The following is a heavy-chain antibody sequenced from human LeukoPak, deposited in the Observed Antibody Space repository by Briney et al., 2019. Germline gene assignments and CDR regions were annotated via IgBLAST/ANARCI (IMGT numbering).Heavy chain of an antibody. Sequence: GGSLRLSCAASGFTPTDYYMSSIRQAPGKGLGGGSYISISGSIIYYADSLKARFTIPMDNAKNSLYLQMNSLRAEDTAVYYCVRDRSVDYWGQGTLVTVSS. CDR1: GFTPTDYY. CDR3: VRDRSVDY. V-gene: IGHV3-11*04. J-gene: IGHJ4*02. D-gene: IGHD3-16*02. CDR2: ISISGSII.